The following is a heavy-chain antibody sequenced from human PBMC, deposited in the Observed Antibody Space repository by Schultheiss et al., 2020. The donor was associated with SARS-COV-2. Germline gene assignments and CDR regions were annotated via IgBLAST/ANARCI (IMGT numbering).Heavy chain of an antibody. CDR1: GYTFTSYG. V-gene: IGHV1-18*04. D-gene: IGHD6-19*01. CDR3: ARGGAVVVDY. J-gene: IGHJ4*02. CDR2: ISAYNGNT. Sequence: ASVKVSCKASGYTFTSYGISWVRQAPGQGLEWMGWISAYNGNTNYAQKFQGRVTITADESTSTAYMELSSLRSEDTAVYYCARGGAVVVDYWGQGTLVTVSS.